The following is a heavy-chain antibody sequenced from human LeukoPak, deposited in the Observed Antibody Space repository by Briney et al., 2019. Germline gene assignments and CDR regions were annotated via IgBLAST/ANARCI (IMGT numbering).Heavy chain of an antibody. J-gene: IGHJ4*02. CDR1: GITLSNYA. D-gene: IGHD3-22*01. Sequence: GGSLRLSCAVSGITLSNYAMSWVRQAPGKGLEWVAAISDIGGNTNYAASEEGRTTISSNTPKNTLYLTMTSLRAEDTSVYLCAKRGVVIRVILVGFHKEAYYFDSWGQGALVTVSS. V-gene: IGHV3-23*01. CDR3: AKRGVVIRVILVGFHKEAYYFDS. CDR2: ISDIGGNT.